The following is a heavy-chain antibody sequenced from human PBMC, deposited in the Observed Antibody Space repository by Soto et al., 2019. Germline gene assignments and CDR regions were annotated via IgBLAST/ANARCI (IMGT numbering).Heavy chain of an antibody. Sequence: WGSLRLSCAASGFTFNTFEMSWVRQAPGRGLEWVSFISDDGTRTYYADAVKGRFTISRDNSKYTLYLQMNSLTVEDTAVYACVKGGWLDFWGQGTLVTVS. D-gene: IGHD3-16*01. CDR3: VKGGWLDF. CDR1: GFTFNTFE. V-gene: IGHV3-23*01. CDR2: ISDDGTRT. J-gene: IGHJ5*01.